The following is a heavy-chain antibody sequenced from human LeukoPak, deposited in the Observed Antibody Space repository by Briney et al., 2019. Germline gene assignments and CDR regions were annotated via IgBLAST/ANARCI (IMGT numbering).Heavy chain of an antibody. V-gene: IGHV4-39*01. D-gene: IGHD2-21*02. Sequence: PSETLSLTCTVSGGSISSSSYSWGWIRQPPGKGLEWIGSIYYSGSTYYNPSLKSRVAISVDTSKNQFSLKLSSVTAADTAVYYCARHRHIVVVTAIAPFDYWGQGTLVTVSS. CDR3: ARHRHIVVVTAIAPFDY. CDR1: GGSISSSSYS. CDR2: IYYSGST. J-gene: IGHJ4*02.